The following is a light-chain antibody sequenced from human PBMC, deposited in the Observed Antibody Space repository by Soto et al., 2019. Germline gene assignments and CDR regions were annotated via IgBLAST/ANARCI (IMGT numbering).Light chain of an antibody. V-gene: IGKV3-15*01. Sequence: EIVMTQSPATLSVSPVEIATLSFMAGQGVTTNFAWYQQKSGQSPRLLIYDVSIRATGVPARFSGTGSETDFTLTISGLQSEDSAVYFCQQYNNWPFSCGQGTRREIK. CDR2: DVS. CDR3: QQYNNWPFS. CDR1: QGVTTN. J-gene: IGKJ5*01.